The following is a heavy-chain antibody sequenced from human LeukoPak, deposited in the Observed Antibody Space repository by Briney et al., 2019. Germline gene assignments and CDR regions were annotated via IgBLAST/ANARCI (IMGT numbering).Heavy chain of an antibody. CDR3: AKHFGSGTYYNYLDY. J-gene: IGHJ4*02. Sequence: GGSLRLSCAASGFTFSNYAMSWVRRAPGKGLEWVSVISGSGGVISASGGATYYAESVKGRFTISRDNSDNTLYLQLNTLRAEDTAVYYCAKHFGSGTYYNYLDYWGQGTLVTVSS. D-gene: IGHD3-10*01. V-gene: IGHV3-23*01. CDR1: GFTFSNYA. CDR2: ISGSGGVISASGGAT.